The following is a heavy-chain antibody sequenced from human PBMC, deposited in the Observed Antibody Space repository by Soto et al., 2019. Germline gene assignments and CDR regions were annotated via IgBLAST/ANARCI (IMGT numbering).Heavy chain of an antibody. J-gene: IGHJ4*02. CDR1: GGSITGYY. CDR2: IYYSGTT. V-gene: IGHV4-59*01. CDR3: ARESYFGSGATVVAY. Sequence: SETLSLTCTVSGGSITGYYWSWIRQPPGKGLEWIGYIYYSGTTSYNPSLYSRVTMSVDTSKNQFSLKVNSVTAADTAVYYCARESYFGSGATVVAYWGKGTLVTVSS. D-gene: IGHD3-10*01.